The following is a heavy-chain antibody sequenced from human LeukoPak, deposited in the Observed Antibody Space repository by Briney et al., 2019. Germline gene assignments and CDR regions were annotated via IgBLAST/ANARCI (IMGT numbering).Heavy chain of an antibody. D-gene: IGHD1-7*01. Sequence: ASVKVSCKASGYTFTSYYMHWVRQAPGQGLEWMGIINPSGGSTSYAQKFQGRVTITADESTSTAYMELSSLRSEDTAVYYCASGTGTRWFDPWGQGTLVTVSS. V-gene: IGHV1-46*01. CDR1: GYTFTSYY. CDR3: ASGTGTRWFDP. J-gene: IGHJ5*02. CDR2: INPSGGST.